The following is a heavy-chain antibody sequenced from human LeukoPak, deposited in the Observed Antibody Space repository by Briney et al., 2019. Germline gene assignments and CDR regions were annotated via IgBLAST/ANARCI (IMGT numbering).Heavy chain of an antibody. CDR2: IYHSGST. CDR1: GYSISSGYY. V-gene: IGHV4-38-2*02. D-gene: IGHD2-15*01. J-gene: IGHJ4*02. Sequence: SETLSLTCTVSGYSISSGYYWGWIRQPPGKGLEWIGSIYHSGSTYYNPSLKSRVTISVDTSKNQFSLKLSSVTAADTAVYYCARDPARCSGGSCYRSDYWGQGTLVTVSS. CDR3: ARDPARCSGGSCYRSDY.